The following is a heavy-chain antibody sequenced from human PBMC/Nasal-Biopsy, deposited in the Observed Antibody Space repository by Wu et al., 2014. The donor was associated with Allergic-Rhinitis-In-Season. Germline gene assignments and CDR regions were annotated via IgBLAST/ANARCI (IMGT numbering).Heavy chain of an antibody. CDR2: IYYTRST. J-gene: IGHJ5*02. CDR1: GVSISNYY. CDR3: ARDGTSGGWYGELGLTFHNGGNWFDP. Sequence: TLSLTCTVSGVSISNYYWSWIRQPPEKGLEWIAHIYYTRSTKYNSSLKSRVTISGDTSKNQFSLVMTSVTAADTAVYYCARDGTSGGWYGELGLTFHNGGNWFDPWGQGRLVTVSS. V-gene: IGHV4-59*01. D-gene: IGHD6-19*01.